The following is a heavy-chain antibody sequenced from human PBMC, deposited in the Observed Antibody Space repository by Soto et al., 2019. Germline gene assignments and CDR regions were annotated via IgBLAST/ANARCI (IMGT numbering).Heavy chain of an antibody. CDR3: ARGPPMVGGFKY. V-gene: IGHV1-69*01. J-gene: IGHJ4*02. CDR2: LIPIFHTA. CDR1: GDTFSSYA. D-gene: IGHD3-10*01. Sequence: QVQLVQSGAEVKKPGSSVKVSCKASGDTFSSYALSWVRQAPGQGLEWMGGLIPIFHTANYAQRFQGRVTITADESTSTTYMELSSLRSEDTAVYYCARGPPMVGGFKYWGQGTLVTVSS.